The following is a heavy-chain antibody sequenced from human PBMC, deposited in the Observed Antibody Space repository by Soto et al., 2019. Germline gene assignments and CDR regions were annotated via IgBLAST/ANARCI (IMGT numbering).Heavy chain of an antibody. V-gene: IGHV1-69*02. D-gene: IGHD6-13*01. Sequence: QVQLVQSGAEVKKPGSSVKVSCRASGGTFSSYAFSWVRQAPGQGLEWMGRIIPILGMTNYAQNFQGRVTITSDKSTSTAYMELNSLRSEDTAVYYCACNTGITSAGTFDIWGQGTMVTVSS. CDR2: IIPILGMT. CDR1: GGTFSSYA. CDR3: ACNTGITSAGTFDI. J-gene: IGHJ3*02.